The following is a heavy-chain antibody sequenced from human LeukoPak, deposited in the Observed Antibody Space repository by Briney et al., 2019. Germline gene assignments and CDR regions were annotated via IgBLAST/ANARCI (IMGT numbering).Heavy chain of an antibody. CDR2: INHRGST. CDR3: ARVRFLEWLLVGGPMDV. J-gene: IGHJ6*03. D-gene: IGHD3-3*01. CDR1: GGSFSGYY. V-gene: IGHV4-34*01. Sequence: SETLSLTCAVYGGSFSGYYWSWIRQPPGKGLEWIGEINHRGSTNYNPSLKSRVTISVDTSKNQFSLELSSVTAADTAVYYCARVRFLEWLLVGGPMDVWGKGTTVTVSS.